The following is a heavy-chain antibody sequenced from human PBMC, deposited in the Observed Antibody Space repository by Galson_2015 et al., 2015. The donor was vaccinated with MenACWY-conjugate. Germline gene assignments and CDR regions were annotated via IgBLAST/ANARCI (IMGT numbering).Heavy chain of an antibody. CDR1: GFTFSSYD. CDR3: EREPSYSSTLFGWFFDL. V-gene: IGHV3-21*01. D-gene: IGHD3-10*02. J-gene: IGHJ2*01. CDR2: TSSSSSYI. Sequence: SLRLSCAASGFTFSSYDMNWVRQAPGKGLEWVSSTSSSSSYIYYADSVKGRFTISRDNAKNSLYLQMDSLRAEDTAVYYCEREPSYSSTLFGWFFDLWGRGTLVTVSS.